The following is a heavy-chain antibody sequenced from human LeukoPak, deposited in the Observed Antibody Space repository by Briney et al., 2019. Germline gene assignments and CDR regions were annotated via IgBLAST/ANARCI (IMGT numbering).Heavy chain of an antibody. Sequence: GGSLRLSCAASGFTFDDYAMHWVRQAPGKGLEWVSGISWNSGSIGYADSVKGRFTISRDNAKNTLHLQMNSLRAEDTAVYYCARDPGWFDPWGQGTLVTVSS. J-gene: IGHJ5*02. CDR1: GFTFDDYA. V-gene: IGHV3-9*01. CDR2: ISWNSGSI. CDR3: ARDPGWFDP.